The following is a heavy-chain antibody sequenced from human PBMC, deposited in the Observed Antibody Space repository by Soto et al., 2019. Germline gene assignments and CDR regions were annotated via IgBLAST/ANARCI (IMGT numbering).Heavy chain of an antibody. V-gene: IGHV1-18*04. CDR3: AKDSDQDFYDDFDY. D-gene: IGHD3-3*01. CDR1: GYTFTSYF. Sequence: GASVKVSCKASGYTFTSYFIHWVRQAPGQGLEWMGWISAYNGSTNYAQKLQGRVTMTTDTSTSTAYMELRSLRSDDTAVYYCAKDSDQDFYDDFDYWGQGTLVTVSS. J-gene: IGHJ4*02. CDR2: ISAYNGST.